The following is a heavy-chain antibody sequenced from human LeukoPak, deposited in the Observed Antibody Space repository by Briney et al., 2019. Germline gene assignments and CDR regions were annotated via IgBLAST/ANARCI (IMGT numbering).Heavy chain of an antibody. CDR1: GGSISSGGYS. J-gene: IGHJ3*02. D-gene: IGHD2-15*01. CDR3: ARARGTSGGNKEHAFDI. CDR2: IYHSGST. V-gene: IGHV4-30-2*01. Sequence: SQTLSLTCAVSGGSISSGGYSWSWIRQPPGKGLEWIGYIYHSGSTYYNPSLKSRVTISVDRSKNQFSLKLSSVTAADTAVYYCARARGTSGGNKEHAFDIWGQGTMVTVSS.